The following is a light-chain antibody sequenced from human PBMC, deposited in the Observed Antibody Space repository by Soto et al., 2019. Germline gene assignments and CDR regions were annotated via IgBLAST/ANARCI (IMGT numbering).Light chain of an antibody. CDR1: ESINNN. J-gene: IGKJ1*01. V-gene: IGKV3-15*01. CDR3: QQRDTWPWT. Sequence: EIVMTQSPATLSVSPGEGATLSCTASESINNNLAWYQQKPGQAPRLLIYAATTRATGFPARFSGSGSGTEFTLTISSLQSEDFAVYYCQQRDTWPWTFGQGAKVELK. CDR2: AAT.